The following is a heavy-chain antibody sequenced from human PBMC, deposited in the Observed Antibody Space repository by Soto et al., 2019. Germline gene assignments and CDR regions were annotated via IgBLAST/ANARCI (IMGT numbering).Heavy chain of an antibody. Sequence: QLQLQESGPGLVKPSETLSLTCTVSGGSISSSSYYWGWIRQPPGKGLEWIGSIYYSGSTYYKPSLKSRVTISVDTSKNQFSLKLSSVTAADTAVYYCARRQYSSSLDYWGQGTLVTVSS. CDR2: IYYSGST. CDR3: ARRQYSSSLDY. CDR1: GGSISSSSYY. J-gene: IGHJ4*02. V-gene: IGHV4-39*01. D-gene: IGHD6-6*01.